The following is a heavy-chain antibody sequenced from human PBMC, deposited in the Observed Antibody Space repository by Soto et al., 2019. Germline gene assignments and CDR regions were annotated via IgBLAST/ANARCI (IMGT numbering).Heavy chain of an antibody. CDR1: GDTFSTHW. D-gene: IGHD1-1*01. J-gene: IGHJ3*02. V-gene: IGHV5-51*01. CDR3: ARGWKVAGDAFDI. Sequence: PGESLKISCKGAGDTFSTHWIGWVRQMPGKGLEWMGIIYLGDSDTRYGPSFQGQVTISVDKSISTAYLQWNSLKASDTAIYYCARGWKVAGDAFDIWGQGTMVTVSS. CDR2: IYLGDSDT.